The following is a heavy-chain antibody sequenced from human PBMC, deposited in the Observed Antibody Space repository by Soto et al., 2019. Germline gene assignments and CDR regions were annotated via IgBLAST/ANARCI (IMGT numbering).Heavy chain of an antibody. CDR3: AVGDPSDY. V-gene: IGHV1-69*01. Sequence: QVQLVQSGSEVQKPGSSVKVSCTASGDTFSSYAISWVRQAPGQGLEWMGGIIPFFGSPKFAQKFQGRLTITADESTSTAYMQLSSLRSEDTAVYYCAVGDPSDYWGQGTLITVSS. CDR1: GDTFSSYA. CDR2: IIPFFGSP. D-gene: IGHD2-21*02. J-gene: IGHJ4*02.